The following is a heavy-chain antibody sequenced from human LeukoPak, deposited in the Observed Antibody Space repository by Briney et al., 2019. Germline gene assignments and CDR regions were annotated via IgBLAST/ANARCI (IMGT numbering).Heavy chain of an antibody. Sequence: PGGSLRLSCAASGFTFSYYGMHWFRQAPGKGLEWVAFIRYEGNEKFYADSVKGRFTISRDNSKNTLYLQMNSLRAEDTAVYYCAKAIGVVAEWGQGTLVTVSS. CDR1: GFTFSYYG. J-gene: IGHJ4*02. V-gene: IGHV3-30*02. D-gene: IGHD2-2*01. CDR2: IRYEGNEK. CDR3: AKAIGVVAE.